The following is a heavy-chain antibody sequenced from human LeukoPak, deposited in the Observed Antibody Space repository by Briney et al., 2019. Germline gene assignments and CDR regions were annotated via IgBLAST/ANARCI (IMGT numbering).Heavy chain of an antibody. CDR1: GASFSGYY. CDR3: ASSTARYFDWSTIKGDYYYYMDV. D-gene: IGHD3-9*01. V-gene: IGHV4-34*01. Sequence: SETLSLTCAVYGASFSGYYWSWIRQPPGKGLEWIGEMNHSGSTNYNPSLKSRVTMSVDTSKNQFSLKLSSVTAADTAVYYCASSTARYFDWSTIKGDYYYYMDVWGKGTTVTISS. J-gene: IGHJ6*03. CDR2: MNHSGST.